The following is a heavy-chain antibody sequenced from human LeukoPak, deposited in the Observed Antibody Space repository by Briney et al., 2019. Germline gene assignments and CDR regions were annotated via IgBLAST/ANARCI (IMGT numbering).Heavy chain of an antibody. V-gene: IGHV1-69*05. CDR1: GGTFSSYA. J-gene: IGHJ3*02. Sequence: GSSVKVSCKASGGTFSSYAISWVRQAPGQGLEWMGRIIPIFGTANYAQKFQGRVTITTDESTSTAYMELSSLRSEDTAVYYCARDRGSSRSPAFDIWGQGTMVTVSS. CDR2: IIPIFGTA. CDR3: ARDRGSSRSPAFDI. D-gene: IGHD6-13*01.